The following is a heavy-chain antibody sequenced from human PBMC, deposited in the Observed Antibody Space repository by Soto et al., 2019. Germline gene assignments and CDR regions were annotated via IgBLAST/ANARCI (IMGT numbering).Heavy chain of an antibody. V-gene: IGHV1-18*01. CDR3: ARAPHEYGTSYWFDP. CDR1: GYNFNIYG. J-gene: IGHJ5*02. D-gene: IGHD3-10*01. CDR2: ISAYDGKT. Sequence: ASVKVSCKASGYNFNIYGINWVRQAPGQGLELMGWISAYDGKTTYAEKFQGRVTMTTDASTSTAYMELRSLRSDDTAVYYCARAPHEYGTSYWFDPWGQGTRVTVSS.